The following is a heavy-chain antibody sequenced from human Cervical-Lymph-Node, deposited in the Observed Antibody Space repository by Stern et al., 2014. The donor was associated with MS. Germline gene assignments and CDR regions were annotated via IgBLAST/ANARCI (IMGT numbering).Heavy chain of an antibody. J-gene: IGHJ4*02. CDR3: VPGSGAFDF. CDR1: GFTYRSFA. V-gene: IGHV3-30*03. D-gene: IGHD3-10*01. Sequence: MQLVESGGGVVQPGTSLRLSCAASGFTYRSFAMHWGRQAPGKGLEWVAGISNDGTKTNYADSVKSRFVISRTNSKQTLHHQMSSLRHDDTAVYYCVPGSGAFDFWGQGTLVIVSS. CDR2: ISNDGTKT.